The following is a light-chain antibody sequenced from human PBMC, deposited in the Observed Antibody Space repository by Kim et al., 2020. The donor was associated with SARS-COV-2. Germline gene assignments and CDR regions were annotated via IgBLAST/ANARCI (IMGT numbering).Light chain of an antibody. J-gene: IGKJ5*01. V-gene: IGKV1-12*01. CDR2: AAS. Sequence: DIQMTQSPSSVSASVGDRVTITCWADQDIEKWVAWYQQKPGKAPILLVYAASTLQAGVPSRFRGSGSGTDFTLTISSLQPEDFALYYCQRTRRFPLTSGQGTRLEIK. CDR1: QDIEKW. CDR3: QRTRRFPLT.